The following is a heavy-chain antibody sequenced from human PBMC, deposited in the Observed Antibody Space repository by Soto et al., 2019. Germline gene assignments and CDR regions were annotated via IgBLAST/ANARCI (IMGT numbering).Heavy chain of an antibody. CDR3: ARWGIAAGDY. D-gene: IGHD6-13*01. V-gene: IGHV3-33*01. CDR1: GFTFSSYG. Sequence: QVPLVESGGGVAQPGRSLRLSCAASGFTFSSYGMHWVRQAPGKGLEWVAVIWYDGGNKYYADSVKGRFTISRDNSKNTLYLQMNSLRAEDTAVYFCARWGIAAGDYWGQGTLVTVSS. CDR2: IWYDGGNK. J-gene: IGHJ4*02.